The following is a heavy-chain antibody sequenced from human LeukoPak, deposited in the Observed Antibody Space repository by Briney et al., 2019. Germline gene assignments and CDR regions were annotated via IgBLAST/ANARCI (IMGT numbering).Heavy chain of an antibody. CDR3: AREKNVWGSYRPPPPFDY. V-gene: IGHV4-34*01. CDR1: GGSFSGYY. Sequence: SETLSLTCAVYGGSFSGYYWSWIRQPPGKGLEWIGEINHSGSTNYNPSLKSRVTISVDTSKNQFSLKLSSVTAADTAVYYCAREKNVWGSYRPPPPFDYWGQGTLVTVSS. D-gene: IGHD3-16*02. J-gene: IGHJ4*02. CDR2: INHSGST.